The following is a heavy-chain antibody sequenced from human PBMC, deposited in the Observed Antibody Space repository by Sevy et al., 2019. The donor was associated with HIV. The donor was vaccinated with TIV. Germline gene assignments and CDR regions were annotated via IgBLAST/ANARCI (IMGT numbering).Heavy chain of an antibody. CDR1: GFTFNSYA. D-gene: IGHD3-10*01. J-gene: IGHJ4*02. CDR3: AKDFLSPNYYGTQFDF. V-gene: IGHV3-23*01. Sequence: GGSLRLPCATSGFTFNSYAMSWVRQAPGKGLEWVSTISTGGGFTYYADSVKGRFSISRDNFNNTLFLQMNSLRADDTAMYYCAKDFLSPNYYGTQFDFWGQRTVVTVSS. CDR2: ISTGGGFT.